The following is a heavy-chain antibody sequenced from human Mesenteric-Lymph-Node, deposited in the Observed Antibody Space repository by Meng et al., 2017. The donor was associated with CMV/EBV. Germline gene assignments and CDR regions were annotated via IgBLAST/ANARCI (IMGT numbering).Heavy chain of an antibody. CDR1: GDAISNSTYY. CDR3: ARRGNYDSDYSEY. D-gene: IGHD3-22*01. Sequence: QLQLQESGPGLVQPSETLSLSCIGPGDAISNSTYYWTWIRQPPGKGLEWIGSVHHSGTTYYNPSLKGRLTISVDTSANLFSLRLTTVTAADTATYYCARRGNYDSDYSEYWGQGTLVTVSS. CDR2: VHHSGTT. J-gene: IGHJ4*02. V-gene: IGHV4-39*01.